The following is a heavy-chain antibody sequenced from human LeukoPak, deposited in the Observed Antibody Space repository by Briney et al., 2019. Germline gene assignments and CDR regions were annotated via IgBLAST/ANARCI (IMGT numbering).Heavy chain of an antibody. D-gene: IGHD3-3*01. CDR1: GDSFTSVTDY. Sequence: PSETLSLTCTVSGDSFTSVTDYWAWIRQPPGKGLEWIGHISDTGTTYSNPSLRSRLTMSVDRSKNQFSLKMSSVTAADTAVYYCARGDFWSGYPPFFDYWGQGNLVTVSS. J-gene: IGHJ4*02. V-gene: IGHV4-39*07. CDR2: ISDTGTT. CDR3: ARGDFWSGYPPFFDY.